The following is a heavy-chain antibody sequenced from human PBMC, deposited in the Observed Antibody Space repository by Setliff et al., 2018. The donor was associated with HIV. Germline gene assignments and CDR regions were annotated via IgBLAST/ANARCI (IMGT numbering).Heavy chain of an antibody. Sequence: GESLKISCKGSGYSFTSYWIAWVRQKPGKGLEWMGIIFPGDSKMRYSPSFQGRVTLSADKSISTAYLQWSSLQTSDSGMYYCARQKGGDRDYWGQGTLVTVSS. J-gene: IGHJ4*02. V-gene: IGHV5-51*01. CDR2: IFPGDSKM. D-gene: IGHD3-16*01. CDR3: ARQKGGDRDY. CDR1: GYSFTSYW.